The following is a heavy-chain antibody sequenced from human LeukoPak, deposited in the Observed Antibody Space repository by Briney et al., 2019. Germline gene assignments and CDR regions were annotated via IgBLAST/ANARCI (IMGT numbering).Heavy chain of an antibody. Sequence: PSETLSLTCAVYGGSFSGYYWSWIRQPPGKGLEWIGEINHSGSTNYNPSLKSRVTKSVDRSKNQFSLKLSSVTAADTAVYYCASGDNYTYDFWSGPPDYWGQGTLVTVSS. CDR2: INHSGST. CDR1: GGSFSGYY. D-gene: IGHD3-3*01. CDR3: ASGDNYTYDFWSGPPDY. V-gene: IGHV4-34*01. J-gene: IGHJ4*02.